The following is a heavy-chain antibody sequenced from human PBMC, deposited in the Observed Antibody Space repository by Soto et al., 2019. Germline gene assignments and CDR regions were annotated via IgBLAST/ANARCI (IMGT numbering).Heavy chain of an antibody. D-gene: IGHD3-10*01. J-gene: IGHJ6*02. CDR1: GGSISSSNW. CDR3: ASFRGGDYYAMDV. V-gene: IGHV4-4*02. CDR2: IYHSGST. Sequence: PSETLSLTCAVSGGSISSSNWWSWVRQPPGKGLEWIGEIYHSGSTNYNPSLKSRVTISVDKSKNQFSLKLSSVTAADTAVYYCASFRGGDYYAMDVWGQGTTVTVS.